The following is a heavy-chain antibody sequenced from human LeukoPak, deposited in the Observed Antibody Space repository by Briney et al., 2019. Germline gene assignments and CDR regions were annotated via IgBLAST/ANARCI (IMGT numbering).Heavy chain of an antibody. CDR2: IYYSGST. D-gene: IGHD3-3*01. Sequence: SETLSLTCTVSGGSISSSSYYWGWIRQPPGKGLEWIGSIYYSGSTYYNPSLKSRVTISVDTSKNQFSLKLSSVTAADTAVYYCARGLSSRFLEWSYYYYYGMDVWGQGTTVTVSS. CDR3: ARGLSSRFLEWSYYYYYGMDV. J-gene: IGHJ6*02. V-gene: IGHV4-39*07. CDR1: GGSISSSSYY.